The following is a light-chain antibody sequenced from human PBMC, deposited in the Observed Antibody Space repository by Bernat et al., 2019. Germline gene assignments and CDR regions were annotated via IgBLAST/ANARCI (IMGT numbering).Light chain of an antibody. Sequence: NFMLTQPHSVSDSPGKTVTISCTRSSGSVALKYVHWYQKRPGSSPTMVIYEDKQKPSGVPDRFSGSIDKSSNSATLTISELKTDDEADNYCQSYDDSQQWGFGGGTKLTVL. CDR3: QSYDDSQQWG. CDR2: EDK. J-gene: IGLJ2*01. CDR1: SGSVALKY. V-gene: IGLV6-57*01.